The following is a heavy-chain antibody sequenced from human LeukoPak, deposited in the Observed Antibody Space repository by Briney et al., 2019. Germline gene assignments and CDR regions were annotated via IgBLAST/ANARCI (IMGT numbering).Heavy chain of an antibody. CDR1: GFSISSNY. CDR3: AKALSSGWYYFDY. CDR2: ISGSGGST. J-gene: IGHJ4*02. V-gene: IGHV3-23*01. D-gene: IGHD6-19*01. Sequence: GGSLRLSCAASGFSISSNYMSWIRQAPGKGLEWVSAISGSGGSTYYADSVKGRFTISRDNSKNTLYLQMNSLRAEDTAVYYCAKALSSGWYYFDYWGQGTLVTVSS.